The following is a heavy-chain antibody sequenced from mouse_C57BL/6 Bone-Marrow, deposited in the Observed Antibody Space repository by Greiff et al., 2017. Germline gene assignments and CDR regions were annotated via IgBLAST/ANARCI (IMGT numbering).Heavy chain of an antibody. CDR1: GYSITSDY. J-gene: IGHJ1*03. V-gene: IGHV3-8*01. D-gene: IGHD2-4*01. CDR2: ISYSGST. Sequence: EVQLQESGPGLAKPSQTLSLTCSVTGYSITSDYWNWIRKFPGNKLEYMGYISYSGSTYYNPSLKSRISITRDTSKNQYYLQLNSVTTEDTATYYCARYPRGGLRRRGYFDVWGTGTTVTVSS. CDR3: ARYPRGGLRRRGYFDV.